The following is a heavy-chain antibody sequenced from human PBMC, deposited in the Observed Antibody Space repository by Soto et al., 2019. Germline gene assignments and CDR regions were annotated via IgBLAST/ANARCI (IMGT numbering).Heavy chain of an antibody. CDR2: INAGNGNT. V-gene: IGHV1-3*01. CDR3: AREAQEQWLTSQFDY. Sequence: QVQLVQSGAEVKKPGASVKVSCKASGYTFTSYAMHWVRQAPGQRLEWMGWINAGNGNTKYSQKFQGRVTITRDTSASTAYMELSSLRSEDTAVYYCAREAQEQWLTSQFDYWGQGTLVTVSS. J-gene: IGHJ4*02. D-gene: IGHD6-19*01. CDR1: GYTFTSYA.